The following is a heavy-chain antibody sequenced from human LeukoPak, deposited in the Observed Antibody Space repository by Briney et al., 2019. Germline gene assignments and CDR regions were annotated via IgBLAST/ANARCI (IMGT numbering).Heavy chain of an antibody. Sequence: GGSLRLSCAVSGFTFSTYWMHWVRQAPGKGLVWVSRINSDGSSTSYADSVKGRFTISRDNAKSTLHLQMNSLRAEDTAVYYCARGFPHHYDSRGIKFDFWGQGILVSVSS. D-gene: IGHD3-22*01. V-gene: IGHV3-74*01. CDR1: GFTFSTYW. CDR2: INSDGSST. CDR3: ARGFPHHYDSRGIKFDF. J-gene: IGHJ4*02.